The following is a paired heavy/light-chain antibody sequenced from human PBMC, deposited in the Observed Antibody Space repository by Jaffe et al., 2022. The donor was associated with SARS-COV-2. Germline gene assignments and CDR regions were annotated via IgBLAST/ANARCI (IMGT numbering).Heavy chain of an antibody. Sequence: EVQLVESGGGLVQPGGSLRLSCAASGLIVSSNYMSWVRQAPGKGLEWVSVIYSGGSRYYGDSVKGRFTISRDDSKNTLYLQMDSLRAEDTAVYYCARMGGYREGLDCWGQGTLVTVSS. D-gene: IGHD3-16*02. CDR2: IYSGGSR. V-gene: IGHV3-66*02. CDR1: GLIVSSNY. CDR3: ARMGGYREGLDC. J-gene: IGHJ4*02.
Light chain of an antibody. CDR3: QQYDNLPCT. J-gene: IGKJ2*02. CDR1: QDITNY. Sequence: DIQMTQSPSSLSASVGDRVTITCQASQDITNYLNWYQQKPGKAPKLLIYDASNLETGVPSRFSGSGSGTDFTFTISSLQPEDIATYYCQQYDNLPCTFGQGTKLEIK. CDR2: DAS. V-gene: IGKV1-33*01.